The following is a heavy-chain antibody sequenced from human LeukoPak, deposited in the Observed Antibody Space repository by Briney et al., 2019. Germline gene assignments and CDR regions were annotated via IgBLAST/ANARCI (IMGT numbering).Heavy chain of an antibody. CDR1: GYSFTSYW. J-gene: IGHJ6*03. CDR3: ARQFGSSLGYYYMDV. CDR2: IYPGDSDT. D-gene: IGHD6-6*01. V-gene: IGHV5-51*01. Sequence: GESLKISCKGSGYSFTSYWIGWVRQMPGKGLEWMGIIYPGDSDTRYSPSFQGQVTISADKSISTAYLQWSSLKASDTAMYYCARQFGSSLGYYYMDVWGKGTTVTVSS.